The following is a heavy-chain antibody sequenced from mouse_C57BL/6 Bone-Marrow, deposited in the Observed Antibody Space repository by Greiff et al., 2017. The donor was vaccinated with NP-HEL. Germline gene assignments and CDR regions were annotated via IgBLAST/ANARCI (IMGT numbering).Heavy chain of an antibody. Sequence: VHVKQSGAELVRPGTSVKVSCKASGYAFTNYLIEWVKQRPGQGLEWIGVINPASGGTNYNQKFKGKATLTVDKSSSTAYMQLSSLTSEDSAVYFCARSRGLTDYFDDWGKGTTVTVSS. CDR3: ARSRGLTDYFDD. J-gene: IGHJ2*01. V-gene: IGHV1-54*01. D-gene: IGHD4-1*01. CDR2: INPASGGT. CDR1: GYAFTNYL.